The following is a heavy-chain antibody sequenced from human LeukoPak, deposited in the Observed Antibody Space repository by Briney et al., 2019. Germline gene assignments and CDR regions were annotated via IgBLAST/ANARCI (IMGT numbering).Heavy chain of an antibody. V-gene: IGHV7-4-1*01. CDR2: INTNTGNP. J-gene: IGHJ5*02. CDR3: ARDVGEATFFGLLYHPSPIDP. Sequence: ASVKVSCKASGYTFTSYAMNWVRQAPGQGLEWMGWINTNTGNPTYAQGFTGRFVFSLDTSVSTAYLQICSLKAEDTAVYYCARDVGEATFFGLLYHPSPIDPWGQGTLVTVSS. CDR1: GYTFTSYA. D-gene: IGHD3-3*01.